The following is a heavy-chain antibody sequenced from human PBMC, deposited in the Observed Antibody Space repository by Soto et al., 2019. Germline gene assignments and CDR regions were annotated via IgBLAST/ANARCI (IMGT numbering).Heavy chain of an antibody. D-gene: IGHD2-15*01. J-gene: IGHJ3*02. V-gene: IGHV3-30-3*01. CDR1: GFTFSSYA. CDR2: ISYDGSNK. Sequence: GGSLRLSCAASGFTFSSYAMHWVRQAPGKGLEWVAVISYDGSNKYYADSVKGRFTISRDNSKSTLYLQMNSLRAEDTAVYYCARTPRRGEFGYCSGGSCYGAFDIWGQGTMVTVS. CDR3: ARTPRRGEFGYCSGGSCYGAFDI.